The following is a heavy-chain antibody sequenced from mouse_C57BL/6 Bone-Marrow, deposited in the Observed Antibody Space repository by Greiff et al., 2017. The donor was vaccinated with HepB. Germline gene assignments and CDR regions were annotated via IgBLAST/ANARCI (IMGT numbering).Heavy chain of an antibody. J-gene: IGHJ2*01. CDR1: GYAFSSYW. CDR3: ARSLYDYYPHYFGY. Sequence: QVKLQQSGAELVKPGASVKISCKASGYAFSSYWMNWVKQRPGKGLEWIGQIYPGAGDTNYKGKFKGKATLTADKSSSTAYMQLSSLTSEDSAVYFCARSLYDYYPHYFGYWGQGTTLTFSS. CDR2: IYPGAGDT. V-gene: IGHV1-80*01. D-gene: IGHD2-4*01.